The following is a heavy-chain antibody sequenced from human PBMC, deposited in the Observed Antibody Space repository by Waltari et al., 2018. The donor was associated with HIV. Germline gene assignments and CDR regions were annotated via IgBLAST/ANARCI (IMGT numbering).Heavy chain of an antibody. CDR3: ARGGFYGSGSKVN. J-gene: IGHJ4*02. V-gene: IGHV3-7*04. CDR2: IKQDGSEK. D-gene: IGHD3-10*01. CDR1: CSTLSSDL. Sequence: EVQLVESGGGLVQPGVSRRLSCLASCSTLSSDLTTWFRQAPGKGLEWVANIKQDGSEKSYVDSVNGRFTISRDNAENSLYLQMNSLRAEDTAVYYCARGGFYGSGSKVNWGQGTLVTVSS.